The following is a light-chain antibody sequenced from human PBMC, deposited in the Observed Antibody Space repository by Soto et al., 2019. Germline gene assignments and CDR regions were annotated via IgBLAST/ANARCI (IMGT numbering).Light chain of an antibody. CDR3: QQYYSYPRT. Sequence: IQLTQPPSSLSASVGDRVTITCRASQGISSYLAWYQQKPGKAPKLLIYAASTLQSGVPSRFSGSGSGTDFTLTISCLQSEDFATYYCQQYYSYPRTFGQGTMVDIK. CDR2: AAS. V-gene: IGKV1-9*01. J-gene: IGKJ1*01. CDR1: QGISSY.